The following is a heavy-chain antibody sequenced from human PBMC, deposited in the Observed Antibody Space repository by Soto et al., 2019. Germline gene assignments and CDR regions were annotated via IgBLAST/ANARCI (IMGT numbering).Heavy chain of an antibody. CDR1: GFTFSRYS. CDR2: ISSRSSYI. CDR3: ARASSYQWLAFK. Sequence: GGSLRLSCAASGFTFSRYSMNWVRQAPGKGLEWLSSISSRSSYIYYADSVKGRFTISSDNAKNSLYLQMNSLRAEDTAVYYCARASSYQWLAFKWGQGTLVTVSS. V-gene: IGHV3-21*01. J-gene: IGHJ4*02. D-gene: IGHD6-19*01.